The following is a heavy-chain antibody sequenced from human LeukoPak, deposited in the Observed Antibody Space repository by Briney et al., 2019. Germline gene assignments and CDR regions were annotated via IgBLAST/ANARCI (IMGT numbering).Heavy chain of an antibody. CDR3: AGVVGGATTFDY. CDR1: GVSISSSSYY. Sequence: SETLSLTCTVSGVSISSSSYYWGWIRQPPGKGLEWIGSIYYSGSTYYNPSLKSRVTISVDTSKNQFSLKLSSVTAADTAVYYCAGVVGGATTFDYWGQGTLVTVSS. CDR2: IYYSGST. D-gene: IGHD2-15*01. J-gene: IGHJ4*02. V-gene: IGHV4-39*01.